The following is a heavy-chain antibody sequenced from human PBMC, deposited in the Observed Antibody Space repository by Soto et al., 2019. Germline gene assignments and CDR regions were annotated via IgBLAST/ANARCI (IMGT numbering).Heavy chain of an antibody. Sequence: QVQLVESGGGVVQSGRSLRLTCAASGFTLSNYIMHWVRQAPGKGLEWVAIILHDGNNKYYADSVKGRFTISRDNSKNTLYLQMNSLRTEDTAIYYCARDDEGGSYCDLGYWGQGTLVTVSS. V-gene: IGHV3-30-3*01. CDR1: GFTLSNYI. J-gene: IGHJ4*02. D-gene: IGHD3-10*01. CDR3: ARDDEGGSYCDLGY. CDR2: ILHDGNNK.